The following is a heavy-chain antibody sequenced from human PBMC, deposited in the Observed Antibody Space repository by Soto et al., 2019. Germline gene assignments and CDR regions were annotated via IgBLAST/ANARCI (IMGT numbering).Heavy chain of an antibody. D-gene: IGHD3-16*01. CDR1: GGTFSSYA. CDR3: AREGDSTHPPGYFDY. Sequence: QVQLVQSGAEVKKPGSSVKVSCKASGGTFSSYAISWVRQAPGQGLEWMGGIIPIFGTANYAQKFQGRVTITADESTSTAYMELSSLKSEDTAVYYCAREGDSTHPPGYFDYWGQGTLVTVSS. J-gene: IGHJ4*02. V-gene: IGHV1-69*01. CDR2: IIPIFGTA.